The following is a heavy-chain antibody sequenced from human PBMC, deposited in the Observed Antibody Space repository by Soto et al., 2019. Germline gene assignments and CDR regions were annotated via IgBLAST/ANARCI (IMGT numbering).Heavy chain of an antibody. J-gene: IGHJ4*02. CDR3: ASSSSTSPYYFDY. CDR2: IWYDGSNK. V-gene: IGHV3-33*01. CDR1: GFTFSSYG. Sequence: QVQLVESGGGVVQPGRSLRLSCAASGFTFSSYGMHWVRQAPGKGLEWVAVIWYDGSNKYYADSVKGQFTISRDNSKNTLYLQMNSLRAEDTAVYYCASSSSTSPYYFDYWGQGTLVTVSS. D-gene: IGHD2-2*01.